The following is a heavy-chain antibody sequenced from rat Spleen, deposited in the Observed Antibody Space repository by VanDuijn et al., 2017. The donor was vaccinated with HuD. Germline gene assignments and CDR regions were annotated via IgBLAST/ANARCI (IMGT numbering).Heavy chain of an antibody. J-gene: IGHJ4*01. V-gene: IGHV2S63*01. CDR3: TRLGVVITSGVMDA. CDR2: IWTGGST. D-gene: IGHD1-12*02. Sequence: EVQLKESGPGLVQPSQTLSLTCTVSGFSLTDYRVHWVRQPPGKGLEWMGIIWTGGSTDYNSALKSRLSISRDTSKSQVFLKMNSLRSEDTATYYCTRLGVVITSGVMDAWGQGASVTVSS. CDR1: GFSLTDYR.